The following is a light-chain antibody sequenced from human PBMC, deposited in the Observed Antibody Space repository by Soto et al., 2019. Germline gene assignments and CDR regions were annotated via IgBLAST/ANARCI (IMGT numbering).Light chain of an antibody. CDR2: YDS. CDR3: QVWDSSSIM. V-gene: IGLV3-21*04. Sequence: SYELTQPPSVSVAPGKTARITCGGNNVGSKSVHWYQQRPGQAPVLVIYYDSDRPSGIPERFSGSNSGNTATLTISRVEAGDVADYYCQVWDSSSIMFGGGTKLAVL. J-gene: IGLJ3*02. CDR1: NVGSKS.